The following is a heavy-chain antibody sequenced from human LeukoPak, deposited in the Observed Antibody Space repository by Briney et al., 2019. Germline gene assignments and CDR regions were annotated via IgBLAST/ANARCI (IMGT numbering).Heavy chain of an antibody. Sequence: ASVKVSCKASGYTFTSYGISWVRQAPGQGLEWMGWISAYNGNTNYAQKLQGRVTMTTDTSTSTAYMELRSLRSDDTAVYYCAREGVGATTQGNDAFDIWGQGQWSPSLQ. D-gene: IGHD1-26*01. CDR1: GYTFTSYG. CDR3: AREGVGATTQGNDAFDI. V-gene: IGHV1-18*01. J-gene: IGHJ3*02. CDR2: ISAYNGNT.